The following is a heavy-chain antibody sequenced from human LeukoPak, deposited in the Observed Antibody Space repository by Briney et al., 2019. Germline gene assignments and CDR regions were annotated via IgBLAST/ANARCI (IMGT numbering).Heavy chain of an antibody. Sequence: SETLSLTCSVSDDSITMYYWTWIRQPPGKGLGWIGYVDHTGSTNFNPSLNGRVSISRDTTKNLFSLRLRSVTAADTAVYFCARGRVSSSTWYSTYYYYFYMDVWGKGTTVTVPS. J-gene: IGHJ6*03. D-gene: IGHD1-1*01. CDR2: VDHTGST. V-gene: IGHV4-59*01. CDR3: ARGRVSSSTWYSTYYYYFYMDV. CDR1: DDSITMYY.